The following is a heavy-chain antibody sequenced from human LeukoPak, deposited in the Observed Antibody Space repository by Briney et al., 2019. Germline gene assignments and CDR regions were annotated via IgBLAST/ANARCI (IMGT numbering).Heavy chain of an antibody. J-gene: IGHJ4*02. CDR2: INGDGSST. D-gene: IGHD5-18*01. CDR1: GFTFSSYW. CDR3: ARGQLWLNY. V-gene: IGHV3-74*01. Sequence: GGSLRLSCAASGFTFSSYWMHWVRQAPAKGLVWVSRINGDGSSTNYADSVKGRFTISRDNSKNTLYLQMNSLRAEDTAVYYCARGQLWLNYWGQGTLVTVSS.